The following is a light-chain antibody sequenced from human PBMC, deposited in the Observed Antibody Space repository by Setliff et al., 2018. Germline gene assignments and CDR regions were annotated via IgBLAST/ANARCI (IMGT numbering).Light chain of an antibody. CDR3: SSCTSSSTRV. J-gene: IGLJ1*01. V-gene: IGLV2-14*01. CDR1: SSDVGYYNY. CDR2: EVS. Sequence: QSALTQPASVSGSPGQSITISCTGTSSDVGYYNYVSWYQQHPGKAPKLMIYEVSNRPSGVSNRFSGSKSGNTASLTISGLQAEDEADYYCSSCTSSSTRVFGTGTKVTVL.